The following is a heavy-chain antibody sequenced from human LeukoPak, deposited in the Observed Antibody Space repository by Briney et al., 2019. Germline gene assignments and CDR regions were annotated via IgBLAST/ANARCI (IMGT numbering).Heavy chain of an antibody. D-gene: IGHD6-13*01. CDR2: FDPEDGET. CDR3: TTDVIAAAGTAPLF. Sequence: ASVKVSCKVSGYTLTELSMHWVRQAPGKGLEWMGGFDPEDGETNYAQKFQGRVTMTEDTSTDTAYMELRSMRSEDTAVYYCTTDVIAAAGTAPLFWGQGALVTVSS. CDR1: GYTLTELS. J-gene: IGHJ4*02. V-gene: IGHV1-24*01.